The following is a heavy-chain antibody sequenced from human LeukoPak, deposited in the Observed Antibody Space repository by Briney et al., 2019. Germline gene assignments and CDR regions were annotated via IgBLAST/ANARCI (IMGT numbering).Heavy chain of an antibody. V-gene: IGHV1-2*06. CDR1: GYTFTGYY. Sequence: GASVKVSCKASGYTFTGYYMHWVRQAPGQGLEWMGRINPNSGGTNYAQKFQGRVTMTRDTSISTAYIELSRLRSDDTAVYYCARDQGTYYYDSSGYYYGYWGQGTLVTVSS. CDR3: ARDQGTYYYDSSGYYYGY. J-gene: IGHJ4*02. D-gene: IGHD3-22*01. CDR2: INPNSGGT.